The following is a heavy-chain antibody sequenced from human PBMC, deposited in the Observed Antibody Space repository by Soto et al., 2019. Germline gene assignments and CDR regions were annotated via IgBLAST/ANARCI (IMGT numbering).Heavy chain of an antibody. D-gene: IGHD2-15*01. V-gene: IGHV1-69*13. J-gene: IGHJ4*02. CDR2: IIPIFGTA. CDR3: ASPYCSGGSCYRDFDY. Sequence: ASVKVSCKASGGTFSRYAISWVRQAPGQGLEWMGGIIPIFGTANYAQKFQGRVTITADESTSTAYMELSSLRSEDTAVYYCASPYCSGGSCYRDFDYGGQGTLVTGSA. CDR1: GGTFSRYA.